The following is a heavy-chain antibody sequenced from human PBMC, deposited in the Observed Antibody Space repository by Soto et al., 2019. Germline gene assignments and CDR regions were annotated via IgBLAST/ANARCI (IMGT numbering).Heavy chain of an antibody. Sequence: PSETLSLTCAVSGGSISSGGDSWSWIRQPPGKGLEWIGYIYHSGSTYYNPSLKSRVTISVDTSKDQFSLKLSSVTAADTAVYYCAGGTARYFDWGGRGSAFDIWGQGTMVTVSS. CDR2: IYHSGST. V-gene: IGHV4-30-2*01. D-gene: IGHD3-9*01. CDR1: GGSISSGGDS. CDR3: AGGTARYFDWGGRGSAFDI. J-gene: IGHJ3*02.